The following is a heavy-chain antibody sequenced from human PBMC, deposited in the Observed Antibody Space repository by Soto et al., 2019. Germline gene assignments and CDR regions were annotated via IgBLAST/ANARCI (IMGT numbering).Heavy chain of an antibody. CDR1: GYTLTELS. CDR3: ARGRYCSGGSCYNPNGFDC. J-gene: IGHJ4*02. D-gene: IGHD2-15*01. V-gene: IGHV1-24*01. CDR2: IDAEDGDT. Sequence: ASVKVSCKVSGYTLTELSMHWVRQAPGKGLEWMGWIDAEDGDTIYAQKLQGRVAMTTDTSTSTAYMELRSLRSDDTAVYYCARGRYCSGGSCYNPNGFDCWGQGTLVTVSS.